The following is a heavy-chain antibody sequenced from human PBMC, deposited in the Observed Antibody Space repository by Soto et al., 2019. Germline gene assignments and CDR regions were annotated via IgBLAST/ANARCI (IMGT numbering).Heavy chain of an antibody. CDR2: IYHSGST. J-gene: IGHJ5*02. V-gene: IGHV4-4*02. CDR1: GGSISSSNW. Sequence: SDTLSLTCAVSGGSISSSNWWSWVRQPPGKGLEWIGEIYHSGSTNYNPSLKSRVTISVDKSKNQFSLKLSSVTAADTAVYYCVGGGYYYDSSGYYSGWFDPWGQGTLVTVSS. CDR3: VGGGYYYDSSGYYSGWFDP. D-gene: IGHD3-22*01.